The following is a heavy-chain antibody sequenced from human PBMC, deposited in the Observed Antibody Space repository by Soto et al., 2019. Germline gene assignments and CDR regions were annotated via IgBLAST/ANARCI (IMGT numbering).Heavy chain of an antibody. J-gene: IGHJ4*02. V-gene: IGHV3-48*02. CDR3: ARDRDAYCSKGICSGPYFDY. CDR2: ISDNSSVI. CDR1: GFTFSTYS. Sequence: GGSVRLSCAASGFTFSTYSINWVRQAPGKGLEWISYISDNSSVIYYADAVKGRFTISRDNAKNSLYLQMNSLRDEDTAVYYCARDRDAYCSKGICSGPYFDYWGQGTLVTVSS. D-gene: IGHD2-8*01.